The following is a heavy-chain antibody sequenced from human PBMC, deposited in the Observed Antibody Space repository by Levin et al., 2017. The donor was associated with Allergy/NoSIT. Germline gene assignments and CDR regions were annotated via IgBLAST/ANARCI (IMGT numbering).Heavy chain of an antibody. J-gene: IGHJ5*02. D-gene: IGHD5-12*01. CDR2: INPNTGDT. CDR3: ARGGAYADNWFDP. CDR1: GYTFADYF. Sequence: ASVKVSCKTFGYTFADYFVHWVRQAPGQGLEWMGRINPNTGDTDFAQKFQARATLTKDTSISTAYMELSRLTTDDTAIYYCARGGAYADNWFDPWGQGTPVTVSS. V-gene: IGHV1-2*06.